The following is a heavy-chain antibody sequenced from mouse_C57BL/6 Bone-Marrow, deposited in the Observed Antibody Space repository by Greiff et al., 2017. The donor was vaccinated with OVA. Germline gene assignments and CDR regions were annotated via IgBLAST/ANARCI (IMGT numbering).Heavy chain of an antibody. CDR3: ARHTMRKCYCELKLKPPAEHPGPAGDDYVRRSYFDY. J-gene: IGHJ2*01. Sequence: EVNVVESGGDLVKPGGSLKLSCAASGFTFSSYGMSWVRQTPDKRLAWVATISSGGSYTYYPDSVKGRFTISRDNAKHTLYLHMSSLKSEDTAMYSCARHTMRKCYCELKLKPPAEHPGPAGDDYVRRSYFDYWGQGTTLTVSS. CDR1: GFTFSSYG. D-gene: IGHD2-4*01. CDR2: ISSGGSYT. V-gene: IGHV5-6*01.